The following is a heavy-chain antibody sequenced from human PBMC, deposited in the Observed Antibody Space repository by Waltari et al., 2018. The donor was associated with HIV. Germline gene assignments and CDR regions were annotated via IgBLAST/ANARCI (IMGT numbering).Heavy chain of an antibody. CDR1: GYPFTDFD. CDR2: MNPDNGDA. D-gene: IGHD3-3*01. V-gene: IGHV1-8*02. Sequence: QVQLVQSGAEIKKPRASVRLSCKASGYPFTDFDINWVRRPPGRGLAWVGWMNPDNGDAGYGHKFKGRFSLTRDTSTDTAYMDVTNLKPEDTAVYYCTKGRRGALFGDEWGQGTLVTVSS. CDR3: TKGRRGALFGDE. J-gene: IGHJ4*02.